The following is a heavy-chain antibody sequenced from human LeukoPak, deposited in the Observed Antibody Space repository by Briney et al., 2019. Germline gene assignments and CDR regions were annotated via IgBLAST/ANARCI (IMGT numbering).Heavy chain of an antibody. V-gene: IGHV4-39*01. J-gene: IGHJ4*02. CDR1: GGSISSSSYY. D-gene: IGHD5-18*01. CDR3: ARDDPTAMEF. CDR2: IYYSGST. Sequence: PSETLPLTCTVSGGSISSSSYYWGWIRQPPGKGLEWIGSIYYSGSTYYNPSLKSRVTISVDTSKNQFSLKLSSVTAADTAVYYCARDDPTAMEFWGQGTLVTVSS.